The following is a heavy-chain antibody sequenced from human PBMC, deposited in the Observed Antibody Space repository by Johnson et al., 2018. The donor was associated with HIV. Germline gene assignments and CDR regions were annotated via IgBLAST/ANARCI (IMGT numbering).Heavy chain of an antibody. CDR2: LYADGRT. V-gene: IGHV3-66*02. CDR3: ARARWEEPIRGAFDI. CDR1: GFIVSSKY. D-gene: IGHD1-14*01. J-gene: IGHJ3*02. Sequence: VQLVESGGGLVQPGGSLRLSCAASGFIVSSKYMTWFRQAPGKGLEWVSVLYADGRTYYADSVKGRFTVSSDNAKNSLYLQMNSLRTEDTAVYSCARARWEEPIRGAFDIWGQGTMVTVSS.